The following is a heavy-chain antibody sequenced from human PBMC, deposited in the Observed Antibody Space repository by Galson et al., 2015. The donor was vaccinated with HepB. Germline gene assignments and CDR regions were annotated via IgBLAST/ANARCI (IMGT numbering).Heavy chain of an antibody. CDR1: GFSISNYG. Sequence: SVKVSCKASGFSISNYGIIWVRQAPGQGLEWMGWISGDNGNTDYAQKAQGRVIMTKDTSTNTVYMQLTSLRSDDTAVYYCAGQSPTEDTEVVPTTIVRSDYYGMDVWGQGTTVTVSS. CDR3: AGQSPTEDTEVVPTTIVRSDYYGMDV. J-gene: IGHJ6*02. V-gene: IGHV1-18*04. CDR2: ISGDNGNT. D-gene: IGHD2-2*02.